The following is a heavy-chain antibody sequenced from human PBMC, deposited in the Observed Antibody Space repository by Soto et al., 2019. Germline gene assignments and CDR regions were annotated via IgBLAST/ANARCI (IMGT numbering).Heavy chain of an antibody. Sequence: ASVKVSCKASGYIFTNYYMHWVRQAPGQGLEWLGWINPSSGDTDYAQKFQGWVTMTRDTSISTAYMELSRLRSDDTAVYYCARVPQEYYYDSSDYLPDAFDIWGQGTMVTVS. CDR1: GYIFTNYY. CDR3: ARVPQEYYYDSSDYLPDAFDI. D-gene: IGHD3-22*01. V-gene: IGHV1-2*04. CDR2: INPSSGDT. J-gene: IGHJ3*02.